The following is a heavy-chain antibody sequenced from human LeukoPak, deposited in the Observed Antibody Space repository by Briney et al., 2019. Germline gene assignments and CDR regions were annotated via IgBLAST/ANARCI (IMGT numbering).Heavy chain of an antibody. CDR1: GFSVSGST. CDR2: ISSSSSYI. Sequence: GGSLRLSCATSGFSVSGSTIHWVRQAPGKGLEWDSSISSSSSYIYYADSVKGRFTISRDNAKNSLYLQMNSLRAEDTAVYYCARSLRVRGVPDYMDVWGKGTTVTISS. CDR3: ARSLRVRGVPDYMDV. D-gene: IGHD3-10*01. J-gene: IGHJ6*03. V-gene: IGHV3-21*01.